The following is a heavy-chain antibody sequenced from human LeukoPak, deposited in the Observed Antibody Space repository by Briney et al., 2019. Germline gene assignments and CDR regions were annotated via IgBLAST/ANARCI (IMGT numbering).Heavy chain of an antibody. J-gene: IGHJ5*02. Sequence: TPSETLTLTCAASGFTFSSGDYSWSRLRQPPGKGQERLGYICQSGSTYYNPSLKSRVTIPVDRSKNQFSLKLSSVTAADTAVYYCARVGSDWNDVRYNWFDPWGQGTLVTVSS. V-gene: IGHV4-30-2*01. CDR2: ICQSGST. CDR1: GFTFSSGDYS. CDR3: ARVGSDWNDVRYNWFDP. D-gene: IGHD1-1*01.